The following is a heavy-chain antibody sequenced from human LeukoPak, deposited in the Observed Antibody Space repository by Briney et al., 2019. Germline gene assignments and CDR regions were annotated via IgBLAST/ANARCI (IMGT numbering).Heavy chain of an antibody. Sequence: ASVKVSCKASGGTFSSYAISWVRQAPGQGLEWMGGIIPIFGTANYAQKFQGRVTITTDESTSTAYMELSSLRSEDTAVYYCASGDIVVVPAAPNYCYYMDVWGKGTTVTVSS. CDR1: GGTFSSYA. CDR2: IIPIFGTA. CDR3: ASGDIVVVPAAPNYCYYMDV. D-gene: IGHD2-2*01. J-gene: IGHJ6*03. V-gene: IGHV1-69*05.